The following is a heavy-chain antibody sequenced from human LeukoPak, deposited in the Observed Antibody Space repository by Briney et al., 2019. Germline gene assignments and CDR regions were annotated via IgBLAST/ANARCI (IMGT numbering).Heavy chain of an antibody. CDR3: ARVRDYGDYGGGYFDY. CDR2: INQDGSEK. V-gene: IGHV3-7*01. CDR1: GFTFDDYW. D-gene: IGHD4-17*01. J-gene: IGHJ4*02. Sequence: GGSLRLSCGASGFTFDDYWMSWVRQAPGQGLEWVANINQDGSEKYYLDSAKGRFTISRDNARNSLYLQVNSLRAEDTAVYYGARVRDYGDYGGGYFDYWGQGTLVTVSS.